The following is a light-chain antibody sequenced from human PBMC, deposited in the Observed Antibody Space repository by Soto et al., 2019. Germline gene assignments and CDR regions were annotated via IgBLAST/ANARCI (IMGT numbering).Light chain of an antibody. Sequence: QSVLTQPPSASGTPGQRVIISCSGSSSNIGSHTVNWYQQLPGKAPKLLIYTDTQRPSGVPDRFSGSKSGTSASLAISGLQSEDEADYHCATWDDSLDAVVFGGGTKLTVL. J-gene: IGLJ2*01. V-gene: IGLV1-44*01. CDR3: ATWDDSLDAVV. CDR1: SSNIGSHT. CDR2: TDT.